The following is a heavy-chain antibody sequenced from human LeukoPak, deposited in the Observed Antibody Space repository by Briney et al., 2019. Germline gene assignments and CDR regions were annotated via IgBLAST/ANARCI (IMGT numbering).Heavy chain of an antibody. D-gene: IGHD2/OR15-2a*01. CDR2: INWNGGST. CDR3: AIWGNSRESPDAFDI. J-gene: IGHJ3*02. CDR1: GFTFDDYG. Sequence: PGGSLRLSCAASGFTFDDYGMSWVRQAPGKGLEWVSGINWNGGSTGYADSVKGRFTISRDNAKNSLYLQMNSLRAEDTALYYCAIWGNSRESPDAFDIWGQGTMVTVSS. V-gene: IGHV3-20*04.